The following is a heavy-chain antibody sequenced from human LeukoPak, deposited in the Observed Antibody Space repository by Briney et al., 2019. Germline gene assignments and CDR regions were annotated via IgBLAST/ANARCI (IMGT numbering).Heavy chain of an antibody. CDR1: GYSFTKYW. J-gene: IGHJ5*02. CDR2: ICPANSDT. V-gene: IGHV5-51*01. D-gene: IGHD3-10*01. Sequence: GESLKISCKASGYSFTKYWIGWVRQMPGKGLEWMAIICPANSDTRYSASFQGQVTISADNSITTAYLQWNSLTASDTAMYYCARERESGSSWFDPWGQGTLVTVSS. CDR3: ARERESGSSWFDP.